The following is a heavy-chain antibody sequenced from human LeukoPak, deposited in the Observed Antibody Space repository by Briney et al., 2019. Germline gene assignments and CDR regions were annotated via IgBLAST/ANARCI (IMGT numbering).Heavy chain of an antibody. CDR3: ARRLRSHWYFDL. CDR2: IYYSGST. J-gene: IGHJ2*01. D-gene: IGHD2-8*01. Sequence: SETLSLTCTVSGGSISSYYWSWIRQPPGKGPDWIGYIYYSGSTNYNPSLKSRVTISVDTSKNQFSLKLSSVTAADTAVYYCARRLRSHWYFDLWGRGTLVTVSS. CDR1: GGSISSYY. V-gene: IGHV4-59*01.